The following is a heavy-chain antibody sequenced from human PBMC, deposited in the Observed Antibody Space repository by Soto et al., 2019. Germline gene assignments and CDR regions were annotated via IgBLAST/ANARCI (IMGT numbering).Heavy chain of an antibody. Sequence: GASVKVSCKVSGYTLTELSMHWVRQAPGKGLEWMGGFDPEDGETIYAQKFQGRVTMTEDTSTDTAYMELSSLRSEDTAVYYCATPRYCSSTSCYDAFDIWGQGTTVTVSS. J-gene: IGHJ3*02. CDR3: ATPRYCSSTSCYDAFDI. CDR1: GYTLTELS. D-gene: IGHD2-2*01. CDR2: FDPEDGET. V-gene: IGHV1-24*01.